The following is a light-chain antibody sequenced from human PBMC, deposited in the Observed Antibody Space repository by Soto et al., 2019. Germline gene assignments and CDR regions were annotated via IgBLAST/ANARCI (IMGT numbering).Light chain of an antibody. CDR3: QQRSNWPPLT. CDR2: DAS. J-gene: IGKJ4*01. Sequence: EIVLTQSPGTLSLSPGERATFSWRASQSVSSDFVWYQQKPGQAPRLLIYDASNRATGIPARFSGSGSGTDFTLTISSLEHEDFAVYYCQQRSNWPPLTFGGGTKVDIK. CDR1: QSVSSD. V-gene: IGKV3-11*01.